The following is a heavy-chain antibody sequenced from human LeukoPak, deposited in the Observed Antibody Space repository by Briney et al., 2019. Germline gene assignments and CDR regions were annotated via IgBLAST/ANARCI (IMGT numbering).Heavy chain of an antibody. Sequence: PGGSLRLSCAASGFTFSSYTMTWVRQAPGKGLEWVSYISSSGSNIYYADSVKGRFTISRDNAKNSLYLQMNSLRDEDTAVYYCARGAYSGSYYGWFDPWGQGTLVTVSS. CDR3: ARGAYSGSYYGWFDP. CDR2: ISSSGSNI. J-gene: IGHJ5*02. V-gene: IGHV3-48*02. CDR1: GFTFSSYT. D-gene: IGHD1-26*01.